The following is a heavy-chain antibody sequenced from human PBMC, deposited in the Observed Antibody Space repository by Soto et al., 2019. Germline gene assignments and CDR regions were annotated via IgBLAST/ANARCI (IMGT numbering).Heavy chain of an antibody. CDR1: GGTCNKQP. D-gene: IGHD5-18*01. J-gene: IGHJ6*02. CDR3: ARDAAPAAYSNGYAYYSYSMDV. V-gene: IGHV1-69*13. Sequence: SVKVSCKTPGGTCNKQPSSWVRQAPGQGLEWMRGIIPDLAPAKYAKNFQGRVKITADESTSTGYRELSSRRSEYTAVSYCARDAAPAAYSNGYAYYSYSMDVWGQGTTVTVAS. CDR2: IIPDLAPA.